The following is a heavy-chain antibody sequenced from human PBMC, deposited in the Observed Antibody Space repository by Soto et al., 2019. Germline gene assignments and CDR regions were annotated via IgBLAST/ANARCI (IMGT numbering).Heavy chain of an antibody. J-gene: IGHJ6*02. CDR1: GFSFSNYA. D-gene: IGHD3-9*01. CDR2: IGANAGVT. CDR3: VKGTEQYYHCIMDV. V-gene: IGHV3-64D*06. Sequence: PGGSLRLSCSASGFSFSNYALYWVRQAPGNGLHFVSAIGANAGVTYYAESVKDRFTISRDNSKNTLYLQMIGLRAEDTAVYYCVKGTEQYYHCIMDVWGQGTTVTVSS.